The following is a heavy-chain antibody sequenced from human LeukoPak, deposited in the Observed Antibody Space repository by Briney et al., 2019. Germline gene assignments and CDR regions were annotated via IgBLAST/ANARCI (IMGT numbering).Heavy chain of an antibody. CDR2: IKQDGSEK. D-gene: IGHD3-3*01. J-gene: IGHJ4*02. Sequence: GGSLRLSCAASGFTFSSYWMSWVRQAPGKGLEWVANIKQDGSEKYYVDSVKGRFTISRDNSKNTLDLQMGSLRVEDTAVYYCAKAYDSWIGSFYDYWGRGIQVTVSS. CDR1: GFTFSSYW. V-gene: IGHV3-7*01. CDR3: AKAYDSWIGSFYDY.